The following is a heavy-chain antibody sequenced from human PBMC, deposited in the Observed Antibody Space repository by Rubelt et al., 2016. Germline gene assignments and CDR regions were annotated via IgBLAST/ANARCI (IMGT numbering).Heavy chain of an antibody. CDR2: INTYNDKT. D-gene: IGHD3-22*01. Sequence: QVQLVQSGAEVKKPGASVKVSCKASGYTFTGYYMHWVRRAPGQGLEWMGWINTYNDKTNYPRKVQGRVSMTTDSSANTAYMELRSLRSDDTAVYYCARGYFDSTGDFDYWGQGTLVTVSS. CDR1: GYTFTGYY. J-gene: IGHJ4*02. CDR3: ARGYFDSTGDFDY. V-gene: IGHV1/OR15-2*02.